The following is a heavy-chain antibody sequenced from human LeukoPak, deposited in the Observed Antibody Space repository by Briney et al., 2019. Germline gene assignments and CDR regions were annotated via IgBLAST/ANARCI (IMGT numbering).Heavy chain of an antibody. J-gene: IGHJ4*02. CDR1: GYTFTGYY. CDR2: INPNSGVT. CDR3: ARQGALVKGIDY. D-gene: IGHD6-13*01. Sequence: ASVKVSCKASGYTFTGYYLHWVRQAPGQGLEWMGWINPNSGVTNFAQRFQGRVTMTRDTSISTSYMELSRLRSDDTAVYYCARQGALVKGIDYWGQGTLVTVPS. V-gene: IGHV1-2*02.